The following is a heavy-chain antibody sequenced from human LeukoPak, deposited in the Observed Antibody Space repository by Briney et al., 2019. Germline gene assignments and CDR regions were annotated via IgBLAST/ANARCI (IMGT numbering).Heavy chain of an antibody. Sequence: PSETLSLTCTVSGGSISSSSYYWGWIRQPPGKGLEWIGSIYYSGSTYYNLSLKSRVTISVDTSKNQFSLKLSSVTAADTAVYYCARRVKWGEGFDYWGQGTLVTVSS. J-gene: IGHJ4*02. CDR2: IYYSGST. V-gene: IGHV4-39*01. D-gene: IGHD1-26*01. CDR1: GGSISSSSYY. CDR3: ARRVKWGEGFDY.